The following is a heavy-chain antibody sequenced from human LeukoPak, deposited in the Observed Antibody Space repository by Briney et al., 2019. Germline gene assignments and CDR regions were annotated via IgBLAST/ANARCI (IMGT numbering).Heavy chain of an antibody. CDR3: ARGMATNYLGNYYYYGMDV. Sequence: PSQTLSLTCTVSGGSISSGCYYWSWIRQPAGKGLEWIGRIYISGSTNYNPSLKSRVTISVDTSKNQFSLKLSSVTAADTAVYYCARGMATNYLGNYYYYGMDVWGQGTTVTVSS. CDR1: GGSISSGCYY. J-gene: IGHJ6*02. V-gene: IGHV4-61*02. D-gene: IGHD5-24*01. CDR2: IYISGST.